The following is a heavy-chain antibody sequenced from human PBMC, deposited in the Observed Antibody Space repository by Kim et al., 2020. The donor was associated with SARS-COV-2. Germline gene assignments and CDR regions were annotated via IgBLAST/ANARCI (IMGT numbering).Heavy chain of an antibody. D-gene: IGHD6-13*01. CDR3: AGRSAKYYYYYYGMDV. J-gene: IGHJ6*02. Sequence: SLKSRVPISVEPSKNQFSLKLSSVTAADTAVYYCAGRSAKYYYYYYGMDVWGQGTTVTVSS. V-gene: IGHV4-59*08.